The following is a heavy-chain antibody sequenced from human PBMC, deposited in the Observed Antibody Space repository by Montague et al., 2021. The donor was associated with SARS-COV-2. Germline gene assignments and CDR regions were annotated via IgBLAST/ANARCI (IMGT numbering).Heavy chain of an antibody. Sequence: SLRLSCAASGFTFNGSAMHWVRQASGKGLEWVGRIRSKANSYATAYAASVKGRFTISRDDSKNTAYLQMNSLKTEDTAVYYCTRHGSKGAKLPSMDVWGQGTTVTVSS. CDR2: IRSKANSYAT. CDR1: GFTFNGSA. V-gene: IGHV3-73*01. D-gene: IGHD4/OR15-4a*01. J-gene: IGHJ6*02. CDR3: TRHGSKGAKLPSMDV.